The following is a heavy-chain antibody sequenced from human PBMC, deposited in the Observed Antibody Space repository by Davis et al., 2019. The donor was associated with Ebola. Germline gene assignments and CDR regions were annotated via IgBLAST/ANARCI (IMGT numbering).Heavy chain of an antibody. J-gene: IGHJ4*02. CDR2: ISYDGSNK. Sequence: GGSLSPSCVASGFTFSSYGMHWVSQAPGKGLEWGAVISYDGSNKYYADSVKGRFTISRDNSRNTLYLQMNSLRTEDTAVYYCAKGFDRDYWGQGTLVTVSS. D-gene: IGHD3-22*01. CDR3: AKGFDRDY. CDR1: GFTFSSYG. V-gene: IGHV3-30*18.